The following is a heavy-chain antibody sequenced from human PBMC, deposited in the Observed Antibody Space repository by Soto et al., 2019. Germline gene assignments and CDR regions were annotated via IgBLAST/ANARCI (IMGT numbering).Heavy chain of an antibody. D-gene: IGHD4-4*01. CDR2: ISYDGSNK. CDR3: ASLPTVTTRYGMDV. J-gene: IGHJ6*02. Sequence: GGSLRLSCAASGFTFSSYAMHWVRQAPGKGLEWVAVISYDGSNKYYADSVKGRFTISRDNSKNTLYLQMNSLRAEDTAVYYCASLPTVTTRYGMDVWGQGTTVTVSS. V-gene: IGHV3-30-3*01. CDR1: GFTFSSYA.